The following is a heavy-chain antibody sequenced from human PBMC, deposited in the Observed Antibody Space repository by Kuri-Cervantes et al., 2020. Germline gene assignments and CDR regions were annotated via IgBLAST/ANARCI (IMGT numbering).Heavy chain of an antibody. Sequence: SVKVSCKASGGTFSSYAISWVRQAPGQGLEWMGGIIPIFGTANYAQKFQGRVTITADKSTSTAYMELSSLRSDDTAVYYCARGPLYGDYYFDYWGQGTLVTVSS. D-gene: IGHD4-17*01. J-gene: IGHJ4*02. CDR2: IIPIFGTA. CDR1: GGTFSSYA. V-gene: IGHV1-69*06. CDR3: ARGPLYGDYYFDY.